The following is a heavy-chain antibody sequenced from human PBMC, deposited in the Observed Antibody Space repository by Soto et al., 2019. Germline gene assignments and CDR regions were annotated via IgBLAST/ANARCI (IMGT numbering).Heavy chain of an antibody. CDR2: IGSDGSSQ. D-gene: IGHD3-16*01. CDR3: ARDLTSSHYLES. J-gene: IGHJ4*02. CDR1: GFTFSSYG. V-gene: IGHV3-33*01. Sequence: QLVESGGGVVQPGRSLRLSCEASGFTFSSYGMHWVRQAPGKGLEWVAVIGSDGSSQYYADSLRGRFTISRDNSRNTLYLQMHRLRAEDTAVYFCARDLTSSHYLESWGQGTLVTVSS.